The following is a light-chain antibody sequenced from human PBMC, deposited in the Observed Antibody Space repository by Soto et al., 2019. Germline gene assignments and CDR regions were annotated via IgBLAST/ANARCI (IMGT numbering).Light chain of an antibody. V-gene: IGKV1-39*01. CDR2: AAS. Sequence: DIQMTQSPSSLSASVRDRVTITCRASQSISSYLNWYQQKPGKAPKLLIYAASSLQSGVPSRFSGSGSGTDFTLTISSLQPEDFATYYCQQSFSTLWTFGQGTKVDI. J-gene: IGKJ1*01. CDR3: QQSFSTLWT. CDR1: QSISSY.